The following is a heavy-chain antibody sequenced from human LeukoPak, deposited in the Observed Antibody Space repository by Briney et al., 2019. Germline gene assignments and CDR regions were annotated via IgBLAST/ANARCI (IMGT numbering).Heavy chain of an antibody. CDR2: ISGSGGST. CDR3: ARAHDYNNYDFDY. D-gene: IGHD4-11*01. J-gene: IGHJ4*02. V-gene: IGHV3-23*01. Sequence: PGGSLRLSCAASGFTFSSYAMSWVRQAPGKGLEWVSAISGSGGSTYYADSVKGRFTISRDNSKNSLYLQMNSLRAEDTAVYYCARAHDYNNYDFDYWGQGTLVTVSS. CDR1: GFTFSSYA.